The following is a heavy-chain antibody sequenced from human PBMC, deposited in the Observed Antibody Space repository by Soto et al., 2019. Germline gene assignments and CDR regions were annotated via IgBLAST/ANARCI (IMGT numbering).Heavy chain of an antibody. D-gene: IGHD3-22*01. J-gene: IGHJ5*02. V-gene: IGHV1-58*01. Sequence: QRQLVQSGPEVKKPGTSVKVSCKASGFTFTSSAVQWVRQARGQRLERIGWIVVGTDKTNYAQKFQERANITRDIATIAAYMELSSLRFEDTAVYYCAADNYDSSCDSRGFDLWGQGTLVTVSS. CDR2: IVVGTDKT. CDR1: GFTFTSSA. CDR3: AADNYDSSCDSRGFDL.